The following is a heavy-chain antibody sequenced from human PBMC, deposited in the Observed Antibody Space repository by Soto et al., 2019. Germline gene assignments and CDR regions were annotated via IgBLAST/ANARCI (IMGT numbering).Heavy chain of an antibody. V-gene: IGHV1-3*01. CDR3: ARDRERVGYYDCSGYFDY. J-gene: IGHJ4*02. Sequence: QVQLVQSGAEVKKPGASVKVSCKASGYTFTSYAMHWVRQAPGQRLEWMGWINAGNGNTKYSQKFQGRVTITRDTSASTAYMELSSLRSEDTAVYYCARDRERVGYYDCSGYFDYWGQGTLVTVSS. D-gene: IGHD3-22*01. CDR2: INAGNGNT. CDR1: GYTFTSYA.